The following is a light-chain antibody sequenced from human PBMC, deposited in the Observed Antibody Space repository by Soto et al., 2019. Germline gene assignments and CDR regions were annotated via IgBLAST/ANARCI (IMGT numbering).Light chain of an antibody. V-gene: IGKV3-20*01. CDR3: QRHGAT. J-gene: IGKJ1*01. CDR2: GAS. CDR1: QSVSSSD. Sequence: EIVLTQSPGTPSLSPGERATLSCRASQSVSSSDLAWYQQKPGQAPRLLIYGASSRATGIPDRFSGSGSGTDFTLTISGLEPEDSAAYYCQRHGATFGQGTKV.